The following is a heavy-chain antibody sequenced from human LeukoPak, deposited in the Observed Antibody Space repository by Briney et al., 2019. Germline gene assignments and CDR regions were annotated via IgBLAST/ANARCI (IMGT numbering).Heavy chain of an antibody. D-gene: IGHD3-3*01. J-gene: IGHJ6*04. Sequence: SVKVSCKASGGTFSSYAISWVRQAPGQGLEWMGGIIPIFGTANYAQKFQGRVTITADESTSTAYMELSSLRSEDTAVYYCARVEDYYYGMDVWGKGATVTVSS. CDR2: IIPIFGTA. V-gene: IGHV1-69*01. CDR1: GGTFSSYA. CDR3: ARVEDYYYGMDV.